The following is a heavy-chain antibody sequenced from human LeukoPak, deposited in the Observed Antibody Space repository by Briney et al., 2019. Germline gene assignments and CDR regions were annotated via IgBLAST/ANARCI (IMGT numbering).Heavy chain of an antibody. D-gene: IGHD3-22*01. Sequence: PSGTLSLTCAVSGGSISSSNWWSWVRQPPGKGLEWIGEIYHSGSTNYNPSLKSRVTISVDKSKNQFSLKLSSVTAADTAVYYCARYRSGDSSGYYSEHNWFDPWGQGTLVTVSS. V-gene: IGHV4-4*02. CDR1: GGSISSSNW. J-gene: IGHJ5*02. CDR3: ARYRSGDSSGYYSEHNWFDP. CDR2: IYHSGST.